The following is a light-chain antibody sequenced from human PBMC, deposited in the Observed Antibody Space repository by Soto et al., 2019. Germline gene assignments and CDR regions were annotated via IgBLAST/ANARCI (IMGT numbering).Light chain of an antibody. V-gene: IGKV1-27*01. J-gene: IGKJ3*01. CDR3: QKYSSVPV. CDR2: AAS. Sequence: DIQVPQSPTSLSASVGVRVTITCRASQDISNFVAWYQQKPGKAPKLLIYAASTLQSGVPSRFSGSGSGTDFTLTINLLQPEDVATYSCQKYSSVPVFGPGTKVESK. CDR1: QDISNF.